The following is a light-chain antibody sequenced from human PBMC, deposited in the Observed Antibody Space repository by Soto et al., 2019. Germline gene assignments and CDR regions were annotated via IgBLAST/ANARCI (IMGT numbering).Light chain of an antibody. V-gene: IGKV3-15*01. CDR1: QSIRTD. CDR2: GAS. Sequence: DIVMTQSPATLSVSPGERATLSCRASQSIRTDLAWYQQKSGQAPRILIYGASTRATGVPARFSGSGSGTEFTLTISSLQSEDFAVYFCQTVDKWPLFGQGTRLEIK. J-gene: IGKJ5*01. CDR3: QTVDKWPL.